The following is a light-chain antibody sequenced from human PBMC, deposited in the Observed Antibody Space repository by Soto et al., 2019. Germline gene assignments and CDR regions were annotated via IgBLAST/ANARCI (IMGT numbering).Light chain of an antibody. Sequence: PFTQAPSALFASGGGRVTIACRASQGIGNALAWYQQKPGKAPKLLIYAASTLQSGVPSRFSGSGSGTEFTLTISSLQPEDFATYYCQQLNSYPLTFGGGTKVDIK. V-gene: IGKV1-9*01. CDR2: AAS. CDR1: QGIGNA. J-gene: IGKJ4*01. CDR3: QQLNSYPLT.